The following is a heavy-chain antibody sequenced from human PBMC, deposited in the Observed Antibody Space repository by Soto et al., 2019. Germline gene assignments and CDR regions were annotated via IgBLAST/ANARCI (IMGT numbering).Heavy chain of an antibody. V-gene: IGHV4-59*01. Sequence: SATLSLTCTVSGGSISSYYWSWIRRPPGKGLEWIGYIYNSGSTHSNPSLQSRVTISVDTSKNQFSLKLSSVTAADTGIYYCARARITMVREVIKYNMDVWGQVTTVT. CDR1: GGSISSYY. CDR2: IYNSGST. J-gene: IGHJ6*02. CDR3: ARARITMVREVIKYNMDV. D-gene: IGHD3-10*01.